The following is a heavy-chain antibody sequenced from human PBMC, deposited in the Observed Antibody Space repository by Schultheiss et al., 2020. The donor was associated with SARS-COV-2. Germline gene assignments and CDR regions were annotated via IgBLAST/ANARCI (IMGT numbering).Heavy chain of an antibody. CDR1: GLTFSSHG. CDR3: AKLERSSWSNAFDY. D-gene: IGHD6-13*01. CDR2: ISYDENNK. V-gene: IGHV3-33*06. J-gene: IGHJ4*02. Sequence: GESLKISCAASGLTFSSHGMHWVRQAPGKGLEWVAVISYDENNKYYADSVKGRFTISRDNSKNTLYLQMNSLRAEDTAVYYCAKLERSSWSNAFDYWGQGTLVTVSS.